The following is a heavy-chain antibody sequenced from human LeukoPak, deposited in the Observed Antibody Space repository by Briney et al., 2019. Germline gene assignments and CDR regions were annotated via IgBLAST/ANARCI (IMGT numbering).Heavy chain of an antibody. CDR1: GGSFSDYY. J-gene: IGHJ4*02. CDR2: INHSGST. V-gene: IGHV4-34*01. Sequence: KTSETLSLTCAVYGGSFSDYYWSWIRQPPGKGLEWIGEINHSGSTNYNPSLKSRVTISVDTSKNQFSLKLTSVTAADTAVYYCASAYFYDSSGYPHWGQGTLVTVSS. D-gene: IGHD3-22*01. CDR3: ASAYFYDSSGYPH.